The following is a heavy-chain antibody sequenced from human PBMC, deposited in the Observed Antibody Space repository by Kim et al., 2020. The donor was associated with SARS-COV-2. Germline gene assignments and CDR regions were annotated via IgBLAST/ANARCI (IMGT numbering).Heavy chain of an antibody. CDR2: T. CDR3: ARAWQKYGMDV. J-gene: IGHJ6*02. V-gene: IGHV4-34*01. Sequence: TNYNPSLKSRVTISVDTSKNQFSLKLSSVTAADTAVYYCARAWQKYGMDVWGQGTTVTVSS.